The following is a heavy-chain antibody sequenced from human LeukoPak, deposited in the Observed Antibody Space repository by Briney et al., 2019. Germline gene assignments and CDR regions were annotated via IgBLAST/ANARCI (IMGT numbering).Heavy chain of an antibody. Sequence: PSQTLSLTCTVSGGSISSRSYYWGWIRQPAGKGLEWIGRIYASGSTNYNPSLKSRVTISVDTSKNQFSLKLSSVTAADTAVYYCARVLGATIGYWGQGTLVTVSS. CDR1: GGSISSRSYY. CDR3: ARVLGATIGY. J-gene: IGHJ4*02. V-gene: IGHV4-61*02. D-gene: IGHD1-26*01. CDR2: IYASGST.